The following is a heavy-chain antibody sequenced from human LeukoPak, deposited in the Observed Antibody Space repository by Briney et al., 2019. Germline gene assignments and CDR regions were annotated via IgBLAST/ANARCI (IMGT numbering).Heavy chain of an antibody. CDR2: INPNSGGT. V-gene: IGHV1-2*02. J-gene: IGHJ5*02. CDR3: ARDVGSSSLGNWFDP. Sequence: GASVNVSCKASGYTFTGYYMHWVRQAPGQRLEWVGWINPNSGGTNYAQKFQGRVTMTRDTSISTAYMELSRLRSDDTAVYYCARDVGSSSLGNWFDPWGQGTLVTVSS. CDR1: GYTFTGYY. D-gene: IGHD6-6*01.